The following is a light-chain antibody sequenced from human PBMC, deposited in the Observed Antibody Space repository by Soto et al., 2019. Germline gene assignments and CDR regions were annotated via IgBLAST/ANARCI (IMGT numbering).Light chain of an antibody. Sequence: DIQMTQSPSSLSASVGDRVTITCRASQSIDSFLNWYQQKPGKAPKLLIYAATTLQSGVPSRFSGSESGTHFTLTISSLQPEEFAAYYRQQSYNSPPTFGQGTKLEIK. CDR2: AAT. J-gene: IGKJ2*01. CDR3: QQSYNSPPT. CDR1: QSIDSF. V-gene: IGKV1-39*01.